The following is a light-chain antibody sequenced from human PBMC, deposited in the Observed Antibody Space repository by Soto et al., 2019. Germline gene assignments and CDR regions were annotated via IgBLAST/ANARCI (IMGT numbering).Light chain of an antibody. Sequence: EIVLTQSPATLSLSPGERATLSCRASQSVSSYLAWYQQKPGQAPRLLIYDASNRATGIPARFSGSGSGTDFTLTIISLQSEDFAVDYCQQYNNWPPLTFGGGTKVDIK. CDR1: QSVSSY. CDR2: DAS. J-gene: IGKJ4*01. CDR3: QQYNNWPPLT. V-gene: IGKV3-11*01.